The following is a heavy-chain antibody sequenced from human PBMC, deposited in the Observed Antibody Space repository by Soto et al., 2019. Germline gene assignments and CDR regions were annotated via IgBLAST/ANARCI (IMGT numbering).Heavy chain of an antibody. Sequence: ASVKVSCKASGYIFTNYALHWVRQAPGQRLEWMGWINPDNGNTKYSQKFQGRVTITRDTSASTAYMELSSLRSEDTAVYYCARDPSGSYPEDYFDYWGQGTLVTVSS. J-gene: IGHJ4*02. V-gene: IGHV1-3*01. CDR3: ARDPSGSYPEDYFDY. CDR2: INPDNGNT. CDR1: GYIFTNYA. D-gene: IGHD1-26*01.